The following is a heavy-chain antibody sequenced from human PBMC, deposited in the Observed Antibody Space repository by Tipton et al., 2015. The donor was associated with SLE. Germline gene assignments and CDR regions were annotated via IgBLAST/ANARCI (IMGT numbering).Heavy chain of an antibody. Sequence: LRLSCAVSGYSISSGYYWGWIRQPPGKGLEWIGSIYHSGSTYYNPSLKSRVTISVDASKNQFSLKLSSVTAADTAVYYCARVGEAYYWGQGTLATVSS. CDR2: IYHSGST. CDR1: GYSISSGYY. D-gene: IGHD3-10*01. J-gene: IGHJ4*02. V-gene: IGHV4-38-2*01. CDR3: ARVGEAYY.